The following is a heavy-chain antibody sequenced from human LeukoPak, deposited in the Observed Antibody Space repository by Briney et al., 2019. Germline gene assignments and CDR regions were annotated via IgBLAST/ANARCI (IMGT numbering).Heavy chain of an antibody. V-gene: IGHV4-4*07. CDR2: IYSSGST. J-gene: IGHJ4*02. Sequence: SETLSLTCTVSGGSFSSYYWTWIRQPAGKGLEWIGRIYSSGSTNYNPSLRSRVTISVDKSKNQFSLNLTSVTAADTGVYHCAREYSSTSGRHFDYWGQGILVTVSS. CDR3: AREYSSTSGRHFDY. CDR1: GGSFSSYY. D-gene: IGHD6-6*01.